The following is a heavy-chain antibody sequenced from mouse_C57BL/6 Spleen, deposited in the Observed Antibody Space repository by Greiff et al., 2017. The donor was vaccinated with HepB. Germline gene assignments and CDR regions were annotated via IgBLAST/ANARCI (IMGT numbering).Heavy chain of an antibody. V-gene: IGHV3-6*01. CDR3: ARGLYYDYETWFAY. CDR1: GYSITSGYY. D-gene: IGHD2-4*01. Sequence: EVKLQESGPGLVKPSQSLSLTCSVTGYSITSGYYWNWIRQFPGNKLEWMGYISYDGSNNYNPSLKNRISITRDTSKNQFFLKLNSVTTEDTATYYCARGLYYDYETWFAYWGQGTLVTVSA. J-gene: IGHJ3*01. CDR2: ISYDGSN.